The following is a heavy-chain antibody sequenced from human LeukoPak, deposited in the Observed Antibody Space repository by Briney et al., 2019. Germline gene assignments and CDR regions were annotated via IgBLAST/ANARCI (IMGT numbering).Heavy chain of an antibody. V-gene: IGHV3-48*01. J-gene: IGHJ4*02. Sequence: GGSLRLSCAASGFTFSSHSMNWVRQAPGKGLEWVSYISGDSSIIYYADTVKGRFTISRDNAKNSVYLQMNSLRAEDTAVYYCASGITMVRGVIIRGYSFDYWGQGTLVTVSS. CDR1: GFTFSSHS. D-gene: IGHD3-10*01. CDR3: ASGITMVRGVIIRGYSFDY. CDR2: ISGDSSII.